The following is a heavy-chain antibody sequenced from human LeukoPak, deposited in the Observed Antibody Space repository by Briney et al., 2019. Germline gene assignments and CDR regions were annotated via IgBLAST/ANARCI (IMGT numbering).Heavy chain of an antibody. J-gene: IGHJ4*02. D-gene: IGHD3-10*01. CDR2: IYSGGST. Sequence: GGSLRLSCAASGFTVSSNYMSWVRQAPGKGLEWVSGIYSGGSTYYADSVKGRFTISRDNSKNTLYLQMNSLRAEDTAVYYCASEAKNYYGSGSYYTDYWGQGTLVTVSS. CDR3: ASEAKNYYGSGSYYTDY. V-gene: IGHV3-66*01. CDR1: GFTVSSNY.